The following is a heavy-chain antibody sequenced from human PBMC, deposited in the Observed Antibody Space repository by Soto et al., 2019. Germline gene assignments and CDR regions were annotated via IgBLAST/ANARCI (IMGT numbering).Heavy chain of an antibody. J-gene: IGHJ5*01. D-gene: IGHD3-16*01. CDR2: VYYRGSI. CDR3: ARVTFTPNWFDS. CDR1: GDSISSPDYY. Sequence: LSLTCTVSGDSISSPDYYWSWIRQAPGKGLELIGYVYYRGSIYYTPSFESRVSISIDTSKNQFSLRLTSVTAADSAVYFCARVTFTPNWFDSWGQGILVTVSS. V-gene: IGHV4-30-4*01.